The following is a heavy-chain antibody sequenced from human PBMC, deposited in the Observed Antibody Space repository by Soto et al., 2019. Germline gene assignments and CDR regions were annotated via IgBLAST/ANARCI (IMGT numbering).Heavy chain of an antibody. Sequence: EVQLLESGGGLVQPGGSLRLSCTGSGFTISSYAMNRVRQAPGKGLECVSTISGSGGTTYYADSVKGRFTISRDNSKNTLYLQMSSLRAEDTAVYYCAKNGRAAAMYNWFDPWGQGTLVTVSS. V-gene: IGHV3-23*01. J-gene: IGHJ5*02. CDR2: ISGSGGTT. CDR3: AKNGRAAAMYNWFDP. D-gene: IGHD6-13*01. CDR1: GFTISSYA.